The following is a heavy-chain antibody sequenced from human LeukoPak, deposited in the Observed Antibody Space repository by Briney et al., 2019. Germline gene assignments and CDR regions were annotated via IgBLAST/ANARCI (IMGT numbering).Heavy chain of an antibody. CDR3: ARGPNPVRSPGNFDY. V-gene: IGHV3-30*03. Sequence: GRSLRLSCAGSGFTFSNYGMHWVRQAPGKGPEWVAVISYDGTNKYYADSVKGRFTISRDNAKNSLYLQMNSLRAEDTAVYYCARGPNPVRSPGNFDYWGQGTLVTVSS. CDR2: ISYDGTNK. J-gene: IGHJ4*02. CDR1: GFTFSNYG. D-gene: IGHD1-26*01.